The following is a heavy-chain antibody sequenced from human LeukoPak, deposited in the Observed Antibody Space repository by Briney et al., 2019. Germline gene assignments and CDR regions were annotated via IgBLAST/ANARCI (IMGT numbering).Heavy chain of an antibody. D-gene: IGHD5-18*01. J-gene: IGHJ4*02. CDR1: GGSISSSSYY. Sequence: SETLSLTCTVSGGSISSSSYYWGWIRQPPGKGLEWIGSIYYSGSTYYNPSLKCRVTISVDTSKNQFSLKLSSVTAADTAVYYCARSPRGYSYEYYFDYWGQGTLVTVSS. CDR2: IYYSGST. CDR3: ARSPRGYSYEYYFDY. V-gene: IGHV4-39*01.